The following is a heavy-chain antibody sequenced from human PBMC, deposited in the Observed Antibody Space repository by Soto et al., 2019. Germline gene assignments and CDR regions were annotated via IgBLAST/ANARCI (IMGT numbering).Heavy chain of an antibody. CDR3: ARARVGGRRFDP. CDR2: MYYSGST. Sequence: QVQLQESGPGLVKPSQTLSLTCTVSGGSISSGDYYWSWIRQPPGKGLEGIGYMYYSGSTYYNPSLKSRVSISVDTSKNQFSLKLSSVTAADTAVYYCARARVGGRRFDPWGQGTLVTVSS. CDR1: GGSISSGDYY. D-gene: IGHD2-15*01. V-gene: IGHV4-30-4*01. J-gene: IGHJ5*02.